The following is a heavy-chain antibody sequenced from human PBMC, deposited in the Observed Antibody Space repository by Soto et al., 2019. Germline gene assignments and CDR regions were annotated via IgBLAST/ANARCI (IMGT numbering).Heavy chain of an antibody. J-gene: IGHJ6*02. CDR1: GGSFSGYY. V-gene: IGHV4-34*01. CDR2: INHSGST. Sequence: SDTLYLTCAVYGGSFSGYYWSWIRQPPGKGLEWIGEINHSGSTNYNPSLKSRVTISVDTSKNQFSLKLSSVTAADTAVYYCARSPFLGVRGVIIVYYGMDVWGQGTTVTVSS. D-gene: IGHD3-10*01. CDR3: ARSPFLGVRGVIIVYYGMDV.